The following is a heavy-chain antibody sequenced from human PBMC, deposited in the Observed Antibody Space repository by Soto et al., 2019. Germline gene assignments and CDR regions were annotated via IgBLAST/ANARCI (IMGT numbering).Heavy chain of an antibody. Sequence: QVQLVESGGGVVQPGRSLRLSCAASGFTFSSYGMHWVRQAPGKGLEWVAVIWYYGSNKYYADSVKGRFTISRDNSKNTLYLQMNSLRAEDTAVYYCARDPVTAVAFDIWGQGTMVTVSS. CDR1: GFTFSSYG. D-gene: IGHD4-17*01. CDR2: IWYYGSNK. J-gene: IGHJ3*02. V-gene: IGHV3-33*01. CDR3: ARDPVTAVAFDI.